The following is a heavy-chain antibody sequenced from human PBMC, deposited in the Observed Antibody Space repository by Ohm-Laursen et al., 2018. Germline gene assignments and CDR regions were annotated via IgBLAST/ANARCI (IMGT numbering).Heavy chain of an antibody. CDR3: AKTSSSSWSNFDY. CDR1: GFTFDDYA. J-gene: IGHJ4*02. Sequence: SLRLSCSASGFTFDDYAMHWVRQAPGKGLEWVSGISTSTGSTYYADSVKGRFTISRDNSKNTLYLQMSSLRAEDTAVYYCAKTSSSSWSNFDYWGQGTLVTVSS. D-gene: IGHD6-13*01. CDR2: ISTSTGST. V-gene: IGHV3-23*01.